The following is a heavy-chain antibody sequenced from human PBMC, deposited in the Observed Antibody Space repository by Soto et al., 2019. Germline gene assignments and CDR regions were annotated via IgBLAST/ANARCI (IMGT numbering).Heavy chain of an antibody. D-gene: IGHD3-3*01. CDR1: GFTFSSHE. CDR2: ISESGGTT. J-gene: IGHJ6*02. V-gene: IGHV3-48*03. CDR3: ARDRSLIFVVPPYEMDV. Sequence: EVQLVEAGGGLVQPGGSLSLSCVVSGFTFSSHEMNWVRQAPGKGPEWVSKISESGGTTSYADSVKGRFTISRDNARDSLYLHMDSLRAEDTAVYYCARDRSLIFVVPPYEMDVWGQGTTVTVSS.